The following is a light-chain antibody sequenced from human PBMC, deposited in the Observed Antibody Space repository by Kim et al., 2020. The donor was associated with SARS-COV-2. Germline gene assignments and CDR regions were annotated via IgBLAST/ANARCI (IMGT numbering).Light chain of an antibody. V-gene: IGKV3-20*01. CDR1: QSVSSSY. CDR3: QQYGSSPET. CDR2: GVS. Sequence: EIVLTQSPGTLSLSPGERATLSCRASQSVSSSYLAWYQQNPGQAPRLLIYGVSSRATGIPDRFSGSGSGTDFTLTISRLEPEDFAVYYCQQYGSSPETFGQGTKLEI. J-gene: IGKJ2*01.